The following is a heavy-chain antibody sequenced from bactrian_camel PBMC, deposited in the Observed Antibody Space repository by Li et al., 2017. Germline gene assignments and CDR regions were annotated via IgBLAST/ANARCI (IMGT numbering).Heavy chain of an antibody. D-gene: IGHD1*01. V-gene: IGHV3S53*01. Sequence: VQLVESGGGSVQAGESLRLSCVASEYSGYAFRDYCLGWFRQPPGKSREGIASIVSEGRTSYADSVKGRFTISKDNRKNILYLQMNSLTPGDTAMYYCTARYEFGLGACRGVGGLGFWGQGTQVTVS. J-gene: IGHJ6*01. CDR1: GYAFRDYC. CDR3: TARYEFGLGACRGVGGLGF. CDR2: IVSEGRT.